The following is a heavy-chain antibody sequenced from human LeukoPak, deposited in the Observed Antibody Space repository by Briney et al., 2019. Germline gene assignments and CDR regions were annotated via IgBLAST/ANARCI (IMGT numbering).Heavy chain of an antibody. CDR3: ATGGGYDILTGFVY. D-gene: IGHD3-9*01. Sequence: ASVKVSCTVSGYTLTELSMHWVRQTPGKGLEWMWGFDPEDGETIYAQKLQGRVTMTEDTSTDTAYMALSSLRSEDTAVYYCATGGGYDILTGFVYWGQGTLVTVSS. CDR2: FDPEDGET. J-gene: IGHJ4*02. CDR1: GYTLTELS. V-gene: IGHV1-24*01.